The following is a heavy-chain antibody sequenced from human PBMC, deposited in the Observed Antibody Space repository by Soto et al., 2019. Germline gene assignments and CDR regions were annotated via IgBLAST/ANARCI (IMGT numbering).Heavy chain of an antibody. J-gene: IGHJ4*02. D-gene: IGHD3-3*01. Sequence: QVQLVESGGGVVQPGTSLRLSCAASGLTFRSHGMHWVRQVPGKGLEWVAAISNDGRSKYYADSVKGRFSISRDNSENTMYLQMNSLRVEDTAMYYCAKQYEFGGLEDYWGQGTLVTVSS. CDR2: ISNDGRSK. CDR1: GLTFRSHG. CDR3: AKQYEFGGLEDY. V-gene: IGHV3-30*18.